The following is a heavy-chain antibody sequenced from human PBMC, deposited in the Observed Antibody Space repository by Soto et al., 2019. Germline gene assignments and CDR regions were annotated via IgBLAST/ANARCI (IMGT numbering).Heavy chain of an antibody. J-gene: IGHJ4*02. CDR2: ISGSGGST. V-gene: IGHV3-23*01. CDR1: GFTFNSYA. Sequence: PGGSLRLSCAASGFTFNSYAMSWARQAPGKGLEWVSAISGSGGSTYYADSVKGRFTISRDNSKNTLYLQMNSLRAEDTAVYYFVKNHPVKREILTDSLRQAPLVTVPP. CDR3: VKNHPVKREILTDS. D-gene: IGHD1-26*01.